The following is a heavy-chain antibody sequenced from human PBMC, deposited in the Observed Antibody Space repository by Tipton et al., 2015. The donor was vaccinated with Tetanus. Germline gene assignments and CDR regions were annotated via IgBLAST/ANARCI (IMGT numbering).Heavy chain of an antibody. CDR2: IYYSGST. CDR1: GGSISSYH. V-gene: IGHV4-59*01. J-gene: IGHJ4*02. CDR3: ARDPSGGVRYFDY. Sequence: LRLSCTVSGGSISSYHWSWIRQPPGKGLEWIGYIYYSGSTNYNPSLKSRVTISVDTSKNQFSLKLSSVTAADTAVYYCARDPSGGVRYFDYWGQGSLVTVSS. D-gene: IGHD2-8*01.